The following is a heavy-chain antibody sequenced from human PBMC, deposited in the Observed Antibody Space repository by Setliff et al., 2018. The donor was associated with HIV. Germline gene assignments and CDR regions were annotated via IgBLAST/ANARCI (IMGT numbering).Heavy chain of an antibody. CDR1: GFDFTKYW. CDR3: ATLTNFDH. Sequence: PGESLKISCQASGFDFTKYWIGWVRQMPGKGLEWMGIVYGGDSDTRYNPSFEGQVTMSADRSITTAYLQWSRLKASDTAMYYCATLTNFDHWGQGTLVTVSS. D-gene: IGHD7-27*01. J-gene: IGHJ4*02. CDR2: VYGGDSDT. V-gene: IGHV5-51*01.